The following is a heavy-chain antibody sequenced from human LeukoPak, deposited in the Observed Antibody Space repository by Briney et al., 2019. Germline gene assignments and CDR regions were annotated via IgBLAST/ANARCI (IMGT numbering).Heavy chain of an antibody. CDR3: ARDLTYGGYYYYYYYMDV. D-gene: IGHD4-23*01. Sequence: PSETLSLTCTVSGYSISSSYYWSWIRQPPGKGLEWIGYIYYSGSTNYNPSLKSRVTISVETSKNQFSLKLSSVTAADTAVYYCARDLTYGGYYYYYYYMDVWGKGTTVTISS. CDR2: IYYSGST. J-gene: IGHJ6*03. CDR1: GYSISSSYY. V-gene: IGHV4-59*12.